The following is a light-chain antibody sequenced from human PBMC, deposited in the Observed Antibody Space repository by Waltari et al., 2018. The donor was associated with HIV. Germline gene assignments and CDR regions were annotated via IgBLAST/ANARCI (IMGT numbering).Light chain of an antibody. CDR2: EVS. CDR1: SSDVGGYNY. Sequence: QSVLTQPASVSGSPGQSLTISCTGTSSDVGGYNYVSWYQQHPGKVPKLMIYEVSNRPSGVSNRFSGSKSGNTASLTISGLQAEDEADYYCFAYTSSPTGVFGTGTKVTVL. J-gene: IGLJ1*01. CDR3: FAYTSSPTGV. V-gene: IGLV2-14*01.